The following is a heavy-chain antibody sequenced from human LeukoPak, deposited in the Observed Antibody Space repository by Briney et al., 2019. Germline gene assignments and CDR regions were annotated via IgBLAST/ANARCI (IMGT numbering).Heavy chain of an antibody. CDR2: VHLDGRT. V-gene: IGHV4-4*02. CDR3: VREGGAFRPLDY. Sequence: SETLSLTCGVSGGSVTSANWWTWVRQPPGKGLEWIGEVHLDGRTNYNPSLKSRLTMSVDLSENHISLKGTSVTAADTAVYYCVREGGAFRPLDYSGQGTLVTVSS. D-gene: IGHD4/OR15-4a*01. J-gene: IGHJ4*02. CDR1: GGSVTSANW.